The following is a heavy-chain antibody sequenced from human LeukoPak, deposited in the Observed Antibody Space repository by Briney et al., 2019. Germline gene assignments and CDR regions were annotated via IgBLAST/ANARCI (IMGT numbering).Heavy chain of an antibody. V-gene: IGHV3-53*01. D-gene: IGHD3-10*01. J-gene: IGHJ3*02. Sequence: GGSLRLSCAASGFTVSSNYMSWVRQAPGKGLEWVSVIYSGSSTYYADSVKGRFTISRDNSKNTLYLQMNSLRAEDTAVYYCAREKRGLDAFDIWGQGTMVTVSS. CDR1: GFTVSSNY. CDR2: IYSGSST. CDR3: AREKRGLDAFDI.